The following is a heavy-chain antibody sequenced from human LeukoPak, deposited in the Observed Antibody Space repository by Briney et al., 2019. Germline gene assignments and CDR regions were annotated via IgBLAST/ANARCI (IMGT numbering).Heavy chain of an antibody. CDR2: IIPIFGTA. CDR1: GATLSSYA. CDR3: ASPFAYSGSYFAFDI. D-gene: IGHD1-26*01. V-gene: IGHV1-69*13. Sequence: SVKVSCKASGATLSSYAISWVRQAPGQGLEWMGGIIPIFGTANYAQKFQGRVTITADESTSTAYMELSSLRSEDTAVYYCASPFAYSGSYFAFDIWGQGTMVTVSS. J-gene: IGHJ3*02.